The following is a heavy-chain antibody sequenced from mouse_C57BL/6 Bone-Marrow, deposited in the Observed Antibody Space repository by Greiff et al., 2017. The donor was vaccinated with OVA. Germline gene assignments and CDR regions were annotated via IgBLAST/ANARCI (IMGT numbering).Heavy chain of an antibody. CDR3: ARRDYYGSNKYFDV. CDR1: GYAFSSSW. J-gene: IGHJ1*03. V-gene: IGHV1-82*01. Sequence: QVHVKQSGPELVKPGASVKISCKASGYAFSSSWMNWVKQRPGKGLEWIGRIYPGDGDTNYNGKFKGKATLTADKSSSTAYMQLSSLTSEDSAVYFCARRDYYGSNKYFDVWGTGTTVTVSS. D-gene: IGHD1-1*01. CDR2: IYPGDGDT.